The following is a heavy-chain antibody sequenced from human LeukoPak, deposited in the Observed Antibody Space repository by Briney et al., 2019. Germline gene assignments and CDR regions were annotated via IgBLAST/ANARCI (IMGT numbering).Heavy chain of an antibody. Sequence: SQTLSLTCTVSGGSISSGDYYWSWIRQPPGKGLKWIGYIYYSGSTYYNPSLKSRVTISVDTSKNQFSLKLSSVTAADTAVYYCARGPTRFLEWLFDGGWGQGTLVTVSS. CDR1: GGSISSGDYY. V-gene: IGHV4-30-4*08. CDR2: IYYSGST. J-gene: IGHJ4*02. D-gene: IGHD3-3*01. CDR3: ARGPTRFLEWLFDGG.